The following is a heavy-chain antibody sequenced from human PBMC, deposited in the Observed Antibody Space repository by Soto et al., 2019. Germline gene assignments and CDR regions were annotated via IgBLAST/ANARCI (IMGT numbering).Heavy chain of an antibody. J-gene: IGHJ4*02. D-gene: IGHD1-20*01. CDR2: ISSSSSYI. CDR1: GFTFSSYT. CDR3: ARIFIIGTTSGSYIHY. V-gene: IGHV3-21*01. Sequence: GGSLRLSCAASGFTFSSYTMNWVRQAPGKGLEWVSSISSSSSYIYYADSVKGRFTISRDNAKNSLYLQMNGLRAEDTAVYYCARIFIIGTTSGSYIHYWGQGSLVPVSS.